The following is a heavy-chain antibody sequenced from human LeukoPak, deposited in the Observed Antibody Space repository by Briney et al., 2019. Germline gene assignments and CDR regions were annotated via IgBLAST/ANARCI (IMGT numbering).Heavy chain of an antibody. D-gene: IGHD6-19*01. CDR1: GFTFSTYA. CDR3: ALAGSAAVAAFTDWYFDL. J-gene: IGHJ2*01. Sequence: PGGSLRLSCAASGFTFSTYAMNWVRQAPGKGLEWISSISNSGSYIYYADSLKGRFTVSRDNSKNSLFLQMISLRAEDTAIYYCALAGSAAVAAFTDWYFDLWGRGTQVTVSS. CDR2: ISNSGSYI. V-gene: IGHV3-21*01.